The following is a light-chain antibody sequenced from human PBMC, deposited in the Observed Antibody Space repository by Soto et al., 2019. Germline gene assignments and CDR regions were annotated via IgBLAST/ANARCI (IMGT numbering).Light chain of an antibody. Sequence: EIVMTQSPATLSVSPGKRSTLSCRASQSVSSSLAWYQQKPGQAPRLLIYGASTRATGIPARFSGSGSGTEFTLTISSLQSEDFAVYYCHQYNNSPPLTFGGGTKVEIK. CDR3: HQYNNSPPLT. CDR2: GAS. CDR1: QSVSSS. V-gene: IGKV3-15*01. J-gene: IGKJ4*01.